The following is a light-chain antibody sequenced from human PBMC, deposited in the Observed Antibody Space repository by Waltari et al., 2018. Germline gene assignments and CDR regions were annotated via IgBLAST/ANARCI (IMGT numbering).Light chain of an antibody. CDR2: EVS. Sequence: QSALTQPPSAAGAPGQSLTIPCTGTSSDVGCYNYVPCYQQHPGEASQCLIYEVSKRPSGVPNRFSGSKSGNTASLTVSGLQAEDEGDYYCSSYAGRNTLFGGGTKLTVL. J-gene: IGLJ2*01. V-gene: IGLV2-8*01. CDR3: SSYAGRNTL. CDR1: SSDVGCYNY.